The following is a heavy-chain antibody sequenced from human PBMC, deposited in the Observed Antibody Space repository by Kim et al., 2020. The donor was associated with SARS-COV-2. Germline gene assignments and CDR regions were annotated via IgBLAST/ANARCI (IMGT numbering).Heavy chain of an antibody. J-gene: IGHJ5*02. V-gene: IGHV3-43D*03. CDR1: GSSFDDHA. Sequence: GGSLRLSCAASGSSFDDHAMHWVRQAPGKGLEWVALISWGGHATFYADTVEGRFTISRDNERNSLFLQMNTLRPEDTALYYCAKAGDGYDIDHWGQGTLVSFSS. D-gene: IGHD2-21*01. CDR2: ISWGGHAT. CDR3: AKAGDGYDIDH.